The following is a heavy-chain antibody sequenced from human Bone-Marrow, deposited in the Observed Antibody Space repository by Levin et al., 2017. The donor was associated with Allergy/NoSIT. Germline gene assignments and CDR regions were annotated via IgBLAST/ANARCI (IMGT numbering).Heavy chain of an antibody. CDR2: ISYDGSNK. V-gene: IGHV3-30*04. D-gene: IGHD1-26*01. CDR1: GFTFSSYA. Sequence: GGSLRLSCAASGFTFSSYAMHWVRQAPGKGLEWVAVISYDGSNKYYADSVKGRFTISRDNSKNTLYLQMNSLRAEDTAVYYCARAMELEGPTGGDYWGQGTLVTVSS. J-gene: IGHJ4*02. CDR3: ARAMELEGPTGGDY.